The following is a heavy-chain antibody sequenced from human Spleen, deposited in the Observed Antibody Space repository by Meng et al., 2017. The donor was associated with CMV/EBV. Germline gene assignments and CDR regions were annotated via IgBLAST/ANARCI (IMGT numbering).Heavy chain of an antibody. CDR2: INHSGST. V-gene: IGHV4-34*01. D-gene: IGHD6-13*01. J-gene: IGHJ4*02. CDR1: GGSFSGYY. Sequence: CAVYGGSFSGYYWSWIRQPPGKGLEWIGEINHSGSTNYNPSLKSRVTISVDTSKNQFSLKLSSVTAADTAVYYCARAADSSSWYYFDYWGQGTLVTVSS. CDR3: ARAADSSSWYYFDY.